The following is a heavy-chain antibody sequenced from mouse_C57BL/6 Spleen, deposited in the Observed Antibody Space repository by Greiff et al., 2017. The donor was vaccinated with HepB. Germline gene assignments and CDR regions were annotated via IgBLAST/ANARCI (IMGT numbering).Heavy chain of an antibody. D-gene: IGHD1-1*01. Sequence: VQLQESGPGMVKPSQSLSLTCTVTGYSITSGYDWHWIRHFPGNKLEWMGYISYSGSTNYNPSLKSRISITHDTSKNHFFLKLNSVTTEDTATYYCARAPNYYGSSYGYFDVWGTGTTVTVSS. CDR2: ISYSGST. CDR3: ARAPNYYGSSYGYFDV. V-gene: IGHV3-1*01. CDR1: GYSITSGYD. J-gene: IGHJ1*03.